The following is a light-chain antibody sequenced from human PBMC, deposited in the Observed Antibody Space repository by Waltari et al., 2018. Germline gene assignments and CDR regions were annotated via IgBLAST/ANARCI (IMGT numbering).Light chain of an antibody. J-gene: IGLJ1*01. CDR3: CSYTGSIYV. CDR2: DVT. CDR1: SSDVGGYDY. Sequence: QSALAQPRSVSGSPGQSVTISCTGTSSDVGGYDYVSWYQQYPGKAPKLMIYDVTKRAAGVPNRFSGSKSGNSASLTISGLQAEDETYYYCCSYTGSIYVFGTGTEVTVL. V-gene: IGLV2-11*01.